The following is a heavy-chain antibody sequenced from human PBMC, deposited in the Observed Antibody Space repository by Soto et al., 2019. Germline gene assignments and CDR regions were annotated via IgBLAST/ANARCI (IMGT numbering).Heavy chain of an antibody. D-gene: IGHD6-13*01. Sequence: EVQLVESGGGLVQPGGSLRLSCAASGFTFSRLWMHWVRQAPGKGLVWVSRINTDGSSTTYADSVKGRFTISRDNAKNTLYLQMDSLRAEDTGVYYCTRDPGAYSSTWSFYFDSWGQGTLVTVSS. CDR1: GFTFSRLW. J-gene: IGHJ4*02. CDR2: INTDGSST. CDR3: TRDPGAYSSTWSFYFDS. V-gene: IGHV3-74*01.